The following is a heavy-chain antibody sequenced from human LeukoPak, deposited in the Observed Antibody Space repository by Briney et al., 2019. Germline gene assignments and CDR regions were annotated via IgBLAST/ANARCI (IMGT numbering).Heavy chain of an antibody. CDR2: INHSGST. V-gene: IGHV4-34*01. Sequence: SETLSLTCAVYGGSFSGYYWSWIRQPPGKGLEWIGEINHSGSTNYNPSLKSRVTISVDTSKNQFSLKLSSVTAADTAVYYCARARPSGWYYFDYWGQGTLVTVSS. CDR3: ARARPSGWYYFDY. J-gene: IGHJ4*02. D-gene: IGHD6-19*01. CDR1: GGSFSGYY.